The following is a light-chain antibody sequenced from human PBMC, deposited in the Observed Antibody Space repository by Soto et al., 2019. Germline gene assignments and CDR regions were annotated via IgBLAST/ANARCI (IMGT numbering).Light chain of an antibody. J-gene: IGLJ1*01. Sequence: QSALTQPASVSGSPGQSITISCTGTSSDVGGYNYVSWYQQHPGKAPKLMIYEVSNRPSGVSNRFSGSKSGNTASLTISGLQAEDEADYYCSSFAGSGVYVFGTGTQLTVL. CDR3: SSFAGSGVYV. CDR2: EVS. CDR1: SSDVGGYNY. V-gene: IGLV2-14*01.